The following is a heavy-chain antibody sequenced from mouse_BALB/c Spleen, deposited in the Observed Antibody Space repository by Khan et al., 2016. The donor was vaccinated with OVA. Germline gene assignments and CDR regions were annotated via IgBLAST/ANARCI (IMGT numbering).Heavy chain of an antibody. J-gene: IGHJ3*01. Sequence: EVQLVESGGDLVKPGGSLKLSCAASGFTFSTYGMSWVRQAPDKRLEWVATVSTGGSYTYYQDSVKGRFTISRDNAKNTLYLQMSCLRSEDTAMFYCTRLTYYYDNEGFAYWGQGTLVTVSA. CDR3: TRLTYYYDNEGFAY. CDR1: GFTFSTYG. CDR2: VSTGGSYT. V-gene: IGHV5-6*01. D-gene: IGHD1-1*01.